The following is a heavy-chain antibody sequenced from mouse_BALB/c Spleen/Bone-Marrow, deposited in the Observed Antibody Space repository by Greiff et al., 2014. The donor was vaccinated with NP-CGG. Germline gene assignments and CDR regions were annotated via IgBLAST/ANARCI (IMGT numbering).Heavy chain of an antibody. V-gene: IGHV4-1*02. CDR3: ARRYGSSYRYWYFDV. CDR2: INPDSSTI. D-gene: IGHD1-1*01. CDR1: GFDFSRFW. Sequence: VQLKESGGGLVQPGGSLKVSCAASGFDFSRFWMSWVRKAPGKGLEWIGEINPDSSTINYTPSLKDKFIISRDSAKNTLYLQMSKVRSEDTALYYCARRYGSSYRYWYFDVWGAGTTVTVSS. J-gene: IGHJ1*01.